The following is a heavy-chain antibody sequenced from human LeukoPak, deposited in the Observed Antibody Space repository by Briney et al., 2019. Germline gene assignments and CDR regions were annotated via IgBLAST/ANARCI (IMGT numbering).Heavy chain of an antibody. V-gene: IGHV4-59*08. J-gene: IGHJ4*02. D-gene: IGHD7-27*01. CDR1: GGSISSYY. CDR3: ARHPKTGDRYFDY. Sequence: SETLSLTRTVSGGSISSYYWSWLRQPPGKGLEWIGYIYYSGSTNYNPSLKSRVTISVDTSKNQFSLKLSSVTAADTAVYYCARHPKTGDRYFDYWGQGTLVTVSS. CDR2: IYYSGST.